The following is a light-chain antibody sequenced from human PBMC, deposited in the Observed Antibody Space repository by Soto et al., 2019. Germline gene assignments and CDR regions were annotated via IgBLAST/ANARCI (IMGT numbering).Light chain of an antibody. V-gene: IGKV3D-15*01. CDR1: RSVSSK. CDR3: QQHNDWPLT. J-gene: IGKJ4*01. CDR2: GTS. Sequence: EIVLTQSPTTLSVSPGERATLSCRASRSVSSKLAWYQQKPGQAPRLLMYGTSTRATGIPARFSGSGSGTEFTLTISSLQSEDFAVYFCQQHNDWPLTFGGGTKVEIK.